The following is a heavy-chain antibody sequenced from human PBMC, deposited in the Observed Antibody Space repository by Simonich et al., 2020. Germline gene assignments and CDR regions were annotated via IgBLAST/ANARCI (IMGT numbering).Heavy chain of an antibody. Sequence: QVQLQESGPGLVKPSETLSLTCAVSGYSISSGYYWGWIRQPPGKGLEWIGSIYYSGRSYYNPSLKSRVTISVDTSKNQFSLKLSSVTAADTAVYYCASTLFTASSSFAFDIWGQGTMVTVSS. CDR2: IYYSGRS. V-gene: IGHV4-38-2*01. CDR3: ASTLFTASSSFAFDI. J-gene: IGHJ3*02. CDR1: GYSISSGYY. D-gene: IGHD6-6*01.